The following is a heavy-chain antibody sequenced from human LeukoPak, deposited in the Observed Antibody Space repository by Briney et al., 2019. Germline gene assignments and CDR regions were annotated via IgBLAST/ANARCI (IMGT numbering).Heavy chain of an antibody. D-gene: IGHD5-24*01. J-gene: IGHJ3*02. CDR3: ARFNGVATIRSPISDAFDI. CDR2: INHSGST. CDR1: GGSFSGYY. Sequence: SETLSLTCAVYGGSFSGYYWSWIRQPPGKGLEWIGEINHSGSTNYNPSLKSRVTISVDTSKNQFSLKLSSVTAADTAVYYCARFNGVATIRSPISDAFDIWGQGTMVTVSS. V-gene: IGHV4-34*01.